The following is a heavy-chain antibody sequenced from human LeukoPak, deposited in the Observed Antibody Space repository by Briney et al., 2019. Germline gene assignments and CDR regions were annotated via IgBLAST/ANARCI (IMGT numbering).Heavy chain of an antibody. CDR1: GYTFTNYY. Sequence: GASVKVSCKASGYTFTNYYIQWVRQAPGQGLEWMGWISAYNGNTNYAQKLQGRVTMTTDTSTSTAYMELRSLRSDDTAVYYCARDLNTAKVIGYNWFDPWGQGTLVTVSS. V-gene: IGHV1-18*04. D-gene: IGHD5-18*01. J-gene: IGHJ5*02. CDR3: ARDLNTAKVIGYNWFDP. CDR2: ISAYNGNT.